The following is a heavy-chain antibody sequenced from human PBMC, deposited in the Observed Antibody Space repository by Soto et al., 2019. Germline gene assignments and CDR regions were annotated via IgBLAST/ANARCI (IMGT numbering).Heavy chain of an antibody. J-gene: IGHJ6*02. CDR2: IVVGSGNT. CDR3: AAYDGTQDV. V-gene: IGHV1-58*01. D-gene: IGHD3-10*01. Sequence: SVKVSCKASGFTFTSSAVQSVRQARGQRLEWIGWIVVGSGNTNYGQKFQERVTITRDMSTSTSYMELSSLRSEDRSVYYCAAYDGTQDVWGQGTTVTVS. CDR1: GFTFTSSA.